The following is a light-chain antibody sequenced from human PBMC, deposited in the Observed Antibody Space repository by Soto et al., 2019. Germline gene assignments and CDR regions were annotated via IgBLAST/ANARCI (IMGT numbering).Light chain of an antibody. V-gene: IGKV1-39*01. CDR2: TTS. J-gene: IGKJ1*01. CDR3: QQRYSRPRT. CDR1: QSISTY. Sequence: DIQMTQSPSSLSAYVGDRVTITCRASQSISTYLNWYLQKPGKAPNLLIYTTSILESGVPSRFSGSGSGTDFTLTISSLQPEDFATYFCQQRYSRPRTFGQGTKVEI.